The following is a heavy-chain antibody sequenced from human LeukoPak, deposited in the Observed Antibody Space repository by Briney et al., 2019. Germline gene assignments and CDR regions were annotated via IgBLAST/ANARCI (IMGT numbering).Heavy chain of an antibody. CDR3: ARVGATWEFDY. CDR2: ISYDGSNK. CDR1: GFTFSSYA. J-gene: IGHJ4*02. V-gene: IGHV3-30-3*01. D-gene: IGHD1-26*01. Sequence: GGSLRLSCAASGFTFSSYAMHWVRQAPGKGLEWVAVISYDGSNKYYADSVKGRFTISRDNSKNTLYLQMNSLRAEDTAVYYCARVGATWEFDYWGQGTLVTVSS.